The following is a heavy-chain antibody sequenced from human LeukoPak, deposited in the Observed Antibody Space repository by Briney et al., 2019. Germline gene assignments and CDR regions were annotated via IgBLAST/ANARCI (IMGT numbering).Heavy chain of an antibody. CDR1: GGTFSSYA. D-gene: IGHD4-17*01. J-gene: IGHJ5*02. Sequence: GASVKVSCKASGGTFSSYAISWVRQAPGQGLEWMGGIIPIFGTANYAQKFQGRVTITADESTSTVYMELSSLRSEDTAVYYCARDYAPGGNWFDPWGQGTLVTVSS. CDR2: IIPIFGTA. CDR3: ARDYAPGGNWFDP. V-gene: IGHV1-69*13.